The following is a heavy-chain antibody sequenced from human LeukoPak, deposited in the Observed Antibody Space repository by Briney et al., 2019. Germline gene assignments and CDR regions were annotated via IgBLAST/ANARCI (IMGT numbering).Heavy chain of an antibody. CDR2: ISSSSSYI. Sequence: GGSLRLSCAASGFTFSSYSMNWVRQAPGKGLEWVSSISSSSSYIYYADSVKGRFTISRDNAKNSLYLQMNSLRAEDTAVYYCARRGGSYSSNDAFDIWGQGTMVTVSS. CDR3: ARRGGSYSSNDAFDI. V-gene: IGHV3-21*01. CDR1: GFTFSSYS. D-gene: IGHD1-26*01. J-gene: IGHJ3*02.